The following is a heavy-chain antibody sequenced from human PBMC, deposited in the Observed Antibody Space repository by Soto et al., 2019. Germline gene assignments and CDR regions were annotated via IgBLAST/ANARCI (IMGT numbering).Heavy chain of an antibody. Sequence: GGSLRLSCTASGFTFGDYAMSWVRQAPGKGLEWVGFIRSKAYGGTTEYAASVKGRFTISRDDSKSIAYLQMNSLKTEDTAVYYCTRGDKRARAVADTLDYWGQGTLVTVSS. CDR2: IRSKAYGGTT. V-gene: IGHV3-49*04. D-gene: IGHD6-19*01. CDR1: GFTFGDYA. CDR3: TRGDKRARAVADTLDY. J-gene: IGHJ4*02.